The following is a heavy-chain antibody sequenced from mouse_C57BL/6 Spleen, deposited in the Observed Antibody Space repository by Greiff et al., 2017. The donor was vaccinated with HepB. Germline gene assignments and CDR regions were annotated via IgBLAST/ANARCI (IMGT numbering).Heavy chain of an antibody. CDR2: ISSGSSTI. V-gene: IGHV5-17*01. CDR3: ARDYYGSSFFDY. J-gene: IGHJ2*01. Sequence: EVKVVESGGGLVKPGGSLKLSCAASGFTFSDYGMHWVRQAPEKGLEWVAYISSGSSTIYYADTVKGRFTISRDNAKNTLVLQMTSLRSEDTAMYYCARDYYGSSFFDYWGQGTTLTVSS. D-gene: IGHD1-1*01. CDR1: GFTFSDYG.